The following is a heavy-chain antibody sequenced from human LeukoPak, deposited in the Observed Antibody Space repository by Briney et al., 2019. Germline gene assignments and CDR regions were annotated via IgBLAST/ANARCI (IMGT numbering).Heavy chain of an antibody. V-gene: IGHV3-23*01. Sequence: GGSLRLSCAASGFTFSNYVMSWVRQPQGKGLEWISAITGSSVNTYYADSVKGRFTISRDNSKNTLYLQMNSLRADDTAVYYCAKGSAAARPYYFDYWGQGTLVTVSS. CDR1: GFTFSNYV. D-gene: IGHD6-25*01. CDR2: ITGSSVNT. CDR3: AKGSAAARPYYFDY. J-gene: IGHJ4*02.